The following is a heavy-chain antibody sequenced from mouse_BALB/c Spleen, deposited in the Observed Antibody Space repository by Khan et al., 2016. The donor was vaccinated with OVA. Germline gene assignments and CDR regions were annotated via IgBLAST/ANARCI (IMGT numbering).Heavy chain of an antibody. CDR2: ISYTGNT. D-gene: IGHD1-1*01. CDR1: GYSITSGYA. J-gene: IGHJ4*01. CDR3: ARKNYYDYAMDY. V-gene: IGHV3-2*02. Sequence: EVQLQESGPGLVKPSQSLSLTCTVTGYSITSGYACNWIRQSPGNKLEWIGYISYTGNTRYNPSLRSRFSFTRDTSKNQFFLQWKSLTTEDTATDYCARKNYYDYAMDYWGQGTSGTVSS.